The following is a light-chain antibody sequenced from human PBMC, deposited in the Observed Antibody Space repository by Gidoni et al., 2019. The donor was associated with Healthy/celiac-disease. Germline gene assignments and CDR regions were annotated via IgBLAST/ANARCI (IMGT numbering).Light chain of an antibody. CDR3: QQYYSTPPT. J-gene: IGKJ1*01. V-gene: IGKV4-1*01. CDR2: WAS. Sequence: DIVMTKSPDSLAVSLGERATINGKSSQSVLYSSNNKNYLAWYQQKPGQPPKLLIYWASTRESGVPDRFSGSGSGTDFTLTISSLQAEDVAVYYCQQYYSTPPTFGQGTKVEIK. CDR1: QSVLYSSNNKNY.